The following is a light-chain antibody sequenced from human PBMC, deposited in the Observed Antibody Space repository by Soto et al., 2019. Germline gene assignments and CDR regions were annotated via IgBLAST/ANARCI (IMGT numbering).Light chain of an antibody. J-gene: IGLJ7*01. Sequence: QSVLTQPASVSGSPGQSITITCTGTSSDVGSHNLVSWYQQHPGQAPKLMIYEVTKRPLGVSTRFSASKSGNTASLTISGIQAGDEADYYCCSYGGSRAVFGGGTQLTVL. CDR2: EVT. V-gene: IGLV2-23*02. CDR3: CSYGGSRAV. CDR1: SSDVGSHNL.